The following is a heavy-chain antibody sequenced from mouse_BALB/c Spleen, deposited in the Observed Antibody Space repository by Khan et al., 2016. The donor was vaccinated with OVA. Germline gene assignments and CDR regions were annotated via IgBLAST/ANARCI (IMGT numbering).Heavy chain of an antibody. V-gene: IGHV3-2*02. D-gene: IGHD3-3*01. CDR2: INYSGST. Sequence: EVQLQELGPGLVKPSQSLSLTCTVTGYSVTSDYAWNWIRQFPGNKLEWMGYINYSGSTSYTPSLKSRISITRDTSKNQFFLQLSSVTTEDTATYYCARGRAYWGQGTLVTVSA. CDR1: GYSVTSDYA. CDR3: ARGRAY. J-gene: IGHJ3*01.